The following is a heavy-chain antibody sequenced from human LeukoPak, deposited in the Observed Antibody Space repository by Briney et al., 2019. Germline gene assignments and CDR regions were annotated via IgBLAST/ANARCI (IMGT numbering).Heavy chain of an antibody. CDR1: GGSISSYY. D-gene: IGHD6-6*01. J-gene: IGHJ4*02. CDR3: ARLAYSSSSFFDY. CDR2: IYYSGST. Sequence: ASETLSLTCTVSGGSISSYYWSWIRQPPGKGLEWIGYIYYSGSTYYNPSLKSRVTISVDTSKNQFSLKLSSVTAADTAVYYCARLAYSSSSFFDYWGQGTLVTVSS. V-gene: IGHV4-59*04.